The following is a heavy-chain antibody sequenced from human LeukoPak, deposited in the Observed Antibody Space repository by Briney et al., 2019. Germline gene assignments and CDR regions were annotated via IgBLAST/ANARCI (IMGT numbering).Heavy chain of an antibody. CDR2: IKQDGSET. CDR3: ARDPGGVHWFDP. CDR1: GFTFSSYW. Sequence: GRSLRLSCAASGFTFSSYWMSWVRQAPGKGLEWVANIKQDGSETYYVDSVKGRFTISRDNAKNSLYLQMNSLRAEDTAVYYCARDPGGVHWFDPWGQGTLVTVSS. D-gene: IGHD3-16*01. V-gene: IGHV3-7*01. J-gene: IGHJ5*02.